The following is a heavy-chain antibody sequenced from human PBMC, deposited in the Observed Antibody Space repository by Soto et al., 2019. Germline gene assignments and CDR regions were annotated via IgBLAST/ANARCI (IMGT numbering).Heavy chain of an antibody. J-gene: IGHJ6*02. V-gene: IGHV3-74*01. CDR2: INSDGSST. Sequence: EVQLVESGGGLVQPGASLSLSCAASGFTFSSYWMHWVRQAPGKGLVWVSRINSDGSSTSYSDSEKARFTISRDNAKITLYMQMNSLRAVDTAVYYWARCLNGYYGVDVLGQGTTVTVSS. D-gene: IGHD3-16*01. CDR1: GFTFSSYW. CDR3: ARCLNGYYGVDV.